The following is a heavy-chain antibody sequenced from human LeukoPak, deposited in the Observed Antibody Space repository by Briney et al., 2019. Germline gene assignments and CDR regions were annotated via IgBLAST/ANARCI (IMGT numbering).Heavy chain of an antibody. CDR2: FSGSGGST. J-gene: IGHJ4*02. CDR3: AKDRGSASYGSVY. D-gene: IGHD3-10*01. Sequence: PGGSLRLSCAASGFTFSSYAMSWVRQAPGKGLEWVSAFSGSGGSTYYADSVKGRFTISRDNSKNTLYLQMNSLRAEDTAVYYCAKDRGSASYGSVYWGQGTLVTVSS. CDR1: GFTFSSYA. V-gene: IGHV3-23*01.